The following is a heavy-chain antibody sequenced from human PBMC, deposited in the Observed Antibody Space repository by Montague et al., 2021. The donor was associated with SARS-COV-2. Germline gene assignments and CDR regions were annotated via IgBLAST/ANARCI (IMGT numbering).Heavy chain of an antibody. D-gene: IGHD2-2*01. CDR2: TYYRSKWYN. CDR1: GDSVSRNIAT. J-gene: IGHJ4*02. V-gene: IGHV6-1*01. Sequence: CALSGDSVSRNIATWNWIRQSPSRGLEWLGRTYYRSKWYNDYAESVKSRITIDPDTSKHQFSLHLNSVTPEDTAVYYCARIPVGSKYYFDFWGQGTLVTVSS. CDR3: ARIPVGSKYYFDF.